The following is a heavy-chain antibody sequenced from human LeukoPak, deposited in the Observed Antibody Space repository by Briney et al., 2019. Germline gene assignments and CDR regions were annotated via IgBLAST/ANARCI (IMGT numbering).Heavy chain of an antibody. CDR3: ARGHYGMDV. Sequence: GGSLRLSCAVSGFSFAAEYMSWIRQAPGQGPEWVSYISPTSIYTNYADSVKGRFTISRDNAKNSLFLQMNSLRAEDTAVYYCARGHYGMDVWGQGTTVTVSS. J-gene: IGHJ6*02. CDR2: ISPTSIYT. CDR1: GFSFAAEY. V-gene: IGHV3-11*06.